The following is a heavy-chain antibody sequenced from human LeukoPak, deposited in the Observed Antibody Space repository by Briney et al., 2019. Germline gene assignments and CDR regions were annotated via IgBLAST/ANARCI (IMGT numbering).Heavy chain of an antibody. V-gene: IGHV1-2*02. CDR3: ARDGGDYDVQGFDY. Sequence: GGSVKVTFKASGYTFTDYYMHWVRQAPGQGLEWMGWINPNSGGTNYAQKFQGRVTMTSDTSISTAYMELSRLRSGDTAVYYCARDGGDYDVQGFDYWGQGTLVSVSS. CDR1: GYTFTDYY. D-gene: IGHD4-17*01. CDR2: INPNSGGT. J-gene: IGHJ4*02.